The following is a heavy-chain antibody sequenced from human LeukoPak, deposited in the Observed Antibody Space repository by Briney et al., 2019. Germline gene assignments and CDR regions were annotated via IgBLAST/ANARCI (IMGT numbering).Heavy chain of an antibody. CDR2: ISGSGGST. J-gene: IGHJ4*02. CDR3: AKDLEVVAITPHSFFDY. D-gene: IGHD3-22*01. Sequence: GGSLRLSCAASGFTFSSYAMSWVRQAPGNGLEWVSAISGSGGSTYYADSVKGRFTISRDNSKNTLYLQMNSLRAEDTAVYYCAKDLEVVAITPHSFFDYWGQGALVTVSS. CDR1: GFTFSSYA. V-gene: IGHV3-23*01.